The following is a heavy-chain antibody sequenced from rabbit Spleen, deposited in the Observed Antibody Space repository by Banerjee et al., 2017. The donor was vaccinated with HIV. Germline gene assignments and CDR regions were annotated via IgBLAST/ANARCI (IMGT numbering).Heavy chain of an antibody. V-gene: IGHV1S40*01. J-gene: IGHJ4*01. CDR2: IAGSSSGFT. CDR3: ARGSAAMTMVITGYYLSL. Sequence: QSLEESGGDLVKPGTSLTLTCTASGFSFSSSDYMCWVRQAPGKGLEWISCIAGSSSGFTYSATWAKGRFTCSKTSSTTVPLQMTSLTAADTATYFCARGSAAMTMVITGYYLSLWGPGTLVTVS. D-gene: IGHD2-1*01. CDR1: GFSFSSSDY.